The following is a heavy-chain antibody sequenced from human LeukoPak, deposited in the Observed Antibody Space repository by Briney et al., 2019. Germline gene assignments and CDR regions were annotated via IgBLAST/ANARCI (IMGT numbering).Heavy chain of an antibody. J-gene: IGHJ4*02. D-gene: IGHD3/OR15-3a*01. CDR2: IKVDGSDR. CDR3: ARARFSDWFSIDY. V-gene: IGHV3-7*01. CDR1: AFTFSNYW. Sequence: GGSLRLSCAASAFTFSNYWMNLVRQAPGKGLEWVASIKVDGSDRYYVGSVTGRFTISRDNAENSLYLQMNSLRVEDTAIYYCARARFSDWFSIDYWGQGTLVTVSS.